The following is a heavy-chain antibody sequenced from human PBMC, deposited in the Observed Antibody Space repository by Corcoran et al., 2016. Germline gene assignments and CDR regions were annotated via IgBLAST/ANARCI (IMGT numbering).Heavy chain of an antibody. CDR2: INPSGGST. CDR1: GYTFTSYY. D-gene: IGHD3-22*01. J-gene: IGHJ5*02. V-gene: IGHV1-46*01. CDR3: ARGHSSGGYYFRFDP. Sequence: QVQLVQSGAEVKKPGASVKVSCKASGYTFTSYYMHWARQAPGQGLEWMGIINPSGGSTSYAQKFQGRVTMTRDTSTSTVYMELSSLRSEDTAVYYCARGHSSGGYYFRFDPWGQGTLVTVSS.